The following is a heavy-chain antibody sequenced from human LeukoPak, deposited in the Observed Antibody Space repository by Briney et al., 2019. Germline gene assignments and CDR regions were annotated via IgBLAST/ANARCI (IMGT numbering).Heavy chain of an antibody. CDR3: ARPSLSGMVRGNWYFDL. CDR2: IIPILGIA. Sequence: ASVKVSCKASGGTFSSYTISWVRQAPGQGLEWMGRIIPILGIANYAQKFQGRVMITADKSTSTAYMELSSLRSEDTAVYYCARPSLSGMVRGNWYFDLWGRGTLVTVSS. V-gene: IGHV1-69*02. CDR1: GGTFSSYT. D-gene: IGHD3-10*01. J-gene: IGHJ2*01.